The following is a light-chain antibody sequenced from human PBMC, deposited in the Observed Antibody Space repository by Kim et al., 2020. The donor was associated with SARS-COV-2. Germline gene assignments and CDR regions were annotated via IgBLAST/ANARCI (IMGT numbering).Light chain of an antibody. Sequence: RVTISCTGSISNIGAGYDVHWYQQLPATAPKLLIDGNNNRPSGVPDRFSGSKSDTSASRAITGLQAEDEADYYCQSYDNSLSGYVFGSGTKVTVL. CDR3: QSYDNSLSGYV. CDR1: ISNIGAGYD. CDR2: GNN. J-gene: IGLJ1*01. V-gene: IGLV1-40*01.